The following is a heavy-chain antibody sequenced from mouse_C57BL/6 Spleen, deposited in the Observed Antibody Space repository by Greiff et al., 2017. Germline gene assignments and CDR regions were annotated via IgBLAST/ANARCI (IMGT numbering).Heavy chain of an antibody. J-gene: IGHJ4*01. CDR1: GFTFTDYY. CDR3: ARDELGVTSDYYAMDY. V-gene: IGHV1-36*01. CDR2: VYPYNGGT. D-gene: IGHD2-2*01. Sequence: EVQLQQSGPVLVKPGPSVKISCKASGFTFTDYYMHWVKQSHGKSLEWIGLVYPYNGGTSYNQKFKGKATLTVDTSSSTAYMELNRRTSEDSAVYYFARDELGVTSDYYAMDYWGQGTSVTVSS.